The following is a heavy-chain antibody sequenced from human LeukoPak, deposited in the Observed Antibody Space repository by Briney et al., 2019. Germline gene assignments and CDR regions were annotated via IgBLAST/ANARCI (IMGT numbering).Heavy chain of an antibody. V-gene: IGHV1-46*01. CDR1: GYTFPSYF. CDR2: INPTGGST. J-gene: IGHJ4*02. D-gene: IGHD2-2*02. CDR3: ARTLYPPYTEGNFDY. Sequence: ASVNVSFKASGYTFPSYFMHWVRQAPGQGLEWMGIINPTGGSTTYAQKFQGRVTMTRDTSTSTVYMEVSSLRSEDTAVYYCARTLYPPYTEGNFDYWGQGTLVTVSS.